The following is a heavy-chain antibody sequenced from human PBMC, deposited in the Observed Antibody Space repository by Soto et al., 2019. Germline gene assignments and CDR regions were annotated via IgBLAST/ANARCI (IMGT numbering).Heavy chain of an antibody. Sequence: QVQLQESGPGLVKPSETLSLICTVSGGSISSYYWSWIRQPPGKGLEWIEFIFYSGSTSYNPSLKSRVTISIDTSEYQFSLKLNSVTAADTAVYYCASMIGDPVLSFDSWGQGTLVAVSS. J-gene: IGHJ5*01. CDR3: ASMIGDPVLSFDS. V-gene: IGHV4-59*01. CDR1: GGSISSYY. D-gene: IGHD3-10*02. CDR2: IFYSGST.